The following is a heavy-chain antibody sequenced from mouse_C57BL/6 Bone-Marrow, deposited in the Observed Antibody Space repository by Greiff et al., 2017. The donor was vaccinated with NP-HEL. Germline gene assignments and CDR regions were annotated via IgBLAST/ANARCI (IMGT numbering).Heavy chain of an antibody. CDR2: INPNNGGT. Sequence: EVQLQQSGPELVKPGASVKISCKASGYTFTDYYMNWVKQSHGKSLEWIGDINPNNGGTSYNQKFKGKATLTVDKSSSTAYMERRSRTSEDSTVYYCARSYRDYWGQGTTLTVSS. V-gene: IGHV1-26*01. CDR1: GYTFTDYY. J-gene: IGHJ2*01. CDR3: ARSYRDY. D-gene: IGHD2-10*01.